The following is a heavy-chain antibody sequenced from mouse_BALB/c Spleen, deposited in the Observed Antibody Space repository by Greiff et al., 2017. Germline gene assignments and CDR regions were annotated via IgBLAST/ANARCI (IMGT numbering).Heavy chain of an antibody. D-gene: IGHD1-1*01. J-gene: IGHJ2*01. CDR2: IYPGDGDT. Sequence: QVQLQQSGAELVRPGSSVKISCKASGYAFSSYWMNWVKQRPGQGLEWIGQIYPGDGDTNYNGKFKGKATLTADKSSSTAYMQLSSLTSEDSAVYFCARGLRVGYFDYWGQGTTLTVSS. CDR3: ARGLRVGYFDY. V-gene: IGHV1-80*01. CDR1: GYAFSSYW.